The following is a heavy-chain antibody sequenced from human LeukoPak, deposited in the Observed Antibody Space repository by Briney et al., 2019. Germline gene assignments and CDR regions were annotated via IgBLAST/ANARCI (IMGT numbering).Heavy chain of an antibody. Sequence: ASVKVSCKASGYTFAGYYMHWVRQAPGQGLEWMGWINPNSGGTNYAQKFQGRVTTTRDTSISTAYMELSRLRSDDTAVYYCARVLYSSGWYYWGQGTLVTVSS. CDR3: ARVLYSSGWYY. J-gene: IGHJ4*02. D-gene: IGHD6-19*01. V-gene: IGHV1-2*02. CDR1: GYTFAGYY. CDR2: INPNSGGT.